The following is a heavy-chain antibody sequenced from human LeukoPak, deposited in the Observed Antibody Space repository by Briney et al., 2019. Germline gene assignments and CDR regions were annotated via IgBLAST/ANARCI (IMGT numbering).Heavy chain of an antibody. CDR2: INSDGSST. D-gene: IGHD2-2*01. CDR3: ARRYCSSTSCYYDY. Sequence: GGSLRLSCAASGFTFSSYWMHWVRQAPGKELVWVSRINSDGSSTSYADSVKGRFTISRDNAKNTLYLQMNSLRAEDTAVYYCARRYCSSTSCYYDYWGQGTLVTVSS. J-gene: IGHJ4*02. V-gene: IGHV3-74*01. CDR1: GFTFSSYW.